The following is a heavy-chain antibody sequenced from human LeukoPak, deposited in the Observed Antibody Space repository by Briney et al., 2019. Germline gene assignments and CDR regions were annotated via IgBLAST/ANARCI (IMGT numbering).Heavy chain of an antibody. Sequence: TLSLTCAVXGGSFSGYYWSWIRQPPGKGLEWIAYISDIGSINYNPSLKSRVTISLDTSKNKFSLKLSSVTAADTAVYYCAGHHPRNTVDFWGQGTLVTVSS. CDR2: ISDIGSI. V-gene: IGHV4-59*08. CDR3: AGHHPRNTVDF. CDR1: GGSFSGYY. J-gene: IGHJ4*02. D-gene: IGHD2/OR15-2a*01.